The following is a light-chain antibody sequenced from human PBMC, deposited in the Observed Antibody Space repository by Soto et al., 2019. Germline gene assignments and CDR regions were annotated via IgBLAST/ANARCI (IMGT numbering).Light chain of an antibody. CDR1: RTISSY. CDR3: QQYNSHRT. V-gene: IGKV1-39*01. Sequence: DIQMSQSPASLSASDGDRVTIGCRASRTISSYLNWYQQKPGKAPKHLIYAASSLQDGVPSRFSGSGSGTQFTLTISSLQPDDFATYFCQQYNSHRTFGQGTKVDIK. CDR2: AAS. J-gene: IGKJ1*01.